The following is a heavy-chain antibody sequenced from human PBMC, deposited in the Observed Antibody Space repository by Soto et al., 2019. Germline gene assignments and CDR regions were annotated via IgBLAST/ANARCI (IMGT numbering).Heavy chain of an antibody. V-gene: IGHV1-24*01. CDR2: FDPEVGET. CDR3: AKQESDWNDHFDY. D-gene: IGHD1-1*01. J-gene: IGHJ4*02. CDR1: GYTLTELS. Sequence: ASGKGSCKVSGYTLTELSMHWVRQVPGKGLEWMGGFDPEVGETIYAQKFQGRVTMTEDTSTDTAYMELSSLRAEDTAVFYCAKQESDWNDHFDYWGQGTLVTVSS.